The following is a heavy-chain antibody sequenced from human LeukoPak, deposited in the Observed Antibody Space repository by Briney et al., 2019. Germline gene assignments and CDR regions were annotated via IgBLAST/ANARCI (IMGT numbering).Heavy chain of an antibody. CDR2: ISHDEKNK. Sequence: GGSLRLSCAASGFSFSGYAMHWVRRTPGKGLEWVAVISHDEKNKFYAESVKGRFTISRDNSKNTLFLEMNSLRPEDTAFYYCATTFRGVIITRLDYWGQETLVTVSS. D-gene: IGHD3-10*01. J-gene: IGHJ4*02. CDR1: GFSFSGYA. CDR3: ATTFRGVIITRLDY. V-gene: IGHV3-30*04.